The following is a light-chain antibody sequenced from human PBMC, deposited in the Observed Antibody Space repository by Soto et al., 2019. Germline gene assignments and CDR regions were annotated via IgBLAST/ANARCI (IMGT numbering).Light chain of an antibody. V-gene: IGLV2-14*03. J-gene: IGLJ1*01. CDR3: SSYTTSTTVV. Sequence: QSALTQPASVFGSPGQSITFSCTGTSSDVGGYNFVSWYQQHPGKDPKLMIYEVSSRPSGVSNRFSGSKSGNTASLTISVLQPEDEADYYCSSYTTSTTVVFGTGTKVTVL. CDR1: SSDVGGYNF. CDR2: EVS.